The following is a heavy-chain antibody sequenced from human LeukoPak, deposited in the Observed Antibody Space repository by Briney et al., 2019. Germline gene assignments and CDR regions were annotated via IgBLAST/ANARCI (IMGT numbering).Heavy chain of an antibody. CDR3: TRSGTNYYHYYMDV. D-gene: IGHD1-26*01. CDR1: GYTFTGYY. CDR2: INPNSGGA. Sequence: ASVKVSCKASGYTFTGYYMHWVRQAPGQGLEWVGWINPNSGGANYAQKFQGRVTMTRDTSISTAYLELSRLRSDDTAVYYCTRSGTNYYHYYMDVWGKGTTVTVSS. V-gene: IGHV1-2*02. J-gene: IGHJ6*03.